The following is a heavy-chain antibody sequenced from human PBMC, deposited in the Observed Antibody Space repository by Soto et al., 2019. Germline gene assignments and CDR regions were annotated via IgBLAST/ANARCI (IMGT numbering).Heavy chain of an antibody. CDR3: AKDPYFYSRNGYYVFDT. V-gene: IGHV3-30*18. J-gene: IGHJ4*02. CDR1: GFTFNSYG. D-gene: IGHD3-3*01. Sequence: QVQLVESGGGVVQPGRSLRLSCAASGFTFNSYGIHWVRQAPGKGLEWVAVISHDGSKTNYADSVKGRVTISRDNSKDTLDLQMNSLRAEETAVYYCAKDPYFYSRNGYYVFDTGGQGTLVTVSS. CDR2: ISHDGSKT.